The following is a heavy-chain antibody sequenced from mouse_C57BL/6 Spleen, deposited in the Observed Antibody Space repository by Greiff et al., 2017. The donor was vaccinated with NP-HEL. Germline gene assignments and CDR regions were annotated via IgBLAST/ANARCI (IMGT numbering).Heavy chain of an antibody. V-gene: IGHV5-9-1*02. CDR1: GFTFSSYA. CDR2: ISSGGDYI. CDR3: TREDYYGSSFYAMDY. J-gene: IGHJ4*01. D-gene: IGHD1-1*01. Sequence: EVQLVESGEGLVKPGGSLKLSCAASGFTFSSYAMSWVRQTPEKRLEWVAYISSGGDYIYYADTVKGRFTISRDNARNTLYLQMSSLKSEDTAMYYCTREDYYGSSFYAMDYWGQGTSVTVSS.